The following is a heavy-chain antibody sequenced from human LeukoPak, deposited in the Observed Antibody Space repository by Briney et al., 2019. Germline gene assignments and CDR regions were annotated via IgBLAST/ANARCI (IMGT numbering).Heavy chain of an antibody. J-gene: IGHJ4*02. V-gene: IGHV3-15*01. Sequence: GGSLRLSCAASAFTFSDAWMTWVRQAPGKGLEWVGRIKSKTDGGTTDYAAPVKGRFAISRDDSKNTLYLQMNSLKTEDTAVYYCTTGSRLRYSDYWGQGTLVTVSS. CDR3: TTGSRLRYSDY. D-gene: IGHD3-9*01. CDR2: IKSKTDGGTT. CDR1: AFTFSDAW.